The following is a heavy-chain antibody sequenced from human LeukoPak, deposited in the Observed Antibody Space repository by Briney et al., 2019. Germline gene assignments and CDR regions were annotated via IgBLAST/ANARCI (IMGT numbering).Heavy chain of an antibody. D-gene: IGHD3-10*01. CDR1: GFTFSSYY. CDR3: AAGNLGLGYYSRDAFEF. Sequence: GGSLRLSCAASGFTFSSYYMNWVRQAPGKGLEWVASISQDGHQKFFVDSVKGRFTISRDNAKNSLYVEMNSLRVEDNAIYYCAAGNLGLGYYSRDAFEFWGQGTVVTVSS. CDR2: ISQDGHQK. J-gene: IGHJ3*01. V-gene: IGHV3-7*03.